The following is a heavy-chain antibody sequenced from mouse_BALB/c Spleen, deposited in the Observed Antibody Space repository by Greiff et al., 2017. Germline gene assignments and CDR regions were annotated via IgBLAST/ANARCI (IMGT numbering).Heavy chain of an antibody. V-gene: IGHV1S81*02. J-gene: IGHJ2*01. CDR2: INPSNGRT. CDR3: ASSHYYGSSMDY. Sequence: VQLQQPGAELVKPGASVKLSCKASGYTFTSYWMHWVKQRPGQGLEWIGEINPSNGRTNYNEKFKSKATLTVDKSSSTAYMQLSSLTSEDSAVYYCASSHYYGSSMDYWGQGTTLTVSS. CDR1: GYTFTSYW. D-gene: IGHD1-1*01.